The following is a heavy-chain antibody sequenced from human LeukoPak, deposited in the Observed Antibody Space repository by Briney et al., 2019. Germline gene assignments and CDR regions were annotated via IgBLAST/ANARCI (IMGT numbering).Heavy chain of an antibody. CDR3: ARDITGTFSYYMDV. J-gene: IGHJ6*03. CDR2: ISSSSSYI. Sequence: PGGSLRLSCAASGFTFDDYGMSWVRQAPGKGLEWVSSISSSSSYIYYADSVKGRFTISRDNAKNSLYLQMNSLRAEDTAVYYCARDITGTFSYYMDVWGKGTTVTVSS. CDR1: GFTFDDYG. V-gene: IGHV3-21*01. D-gene: IGHD1-20*01.